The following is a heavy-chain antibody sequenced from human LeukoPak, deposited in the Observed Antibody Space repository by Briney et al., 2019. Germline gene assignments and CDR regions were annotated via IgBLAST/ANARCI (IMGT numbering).Heavy chain of an antibody. D-gene: IGHD3-22*01. J-gene: IGHJ3*02. CDR1: GFTFSSYW. V-gene: IGHV3-7*01. CDR2: IKQDESEK. CDR3: ARVRYYENSGCKGGVFDI. Sequence: GGSLRLSCAASGFTFSSYWMTWVRQAPGKGLEWVANIKQDESEKYYVDSVKGRFTISRDNAKNSLYLQMNSLRVEDTAVYYCARVRYYENSGCKGGVFDIGDQGTMVTVSS.